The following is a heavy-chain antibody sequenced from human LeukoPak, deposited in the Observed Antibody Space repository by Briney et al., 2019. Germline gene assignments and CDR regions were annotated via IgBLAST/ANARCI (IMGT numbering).Heavy chain of an antibody. CDR2: IYHSGST. Sequence: KSSETLSLTCAVSGGSISSSNWWSWVRQPPGKGLEWIGEIYHSGSTNYNPSLKSRVTISVDKSKNQFSLKLSSVTAADTAVYYCARENSYYDSSGYYYGSGYFDFWGQGTLVTVSS. J-gene: IGHJ4*02. V-gene: IGHV4-4*02. CDR1: GGSISSSNW. CDR3: ARENSYYDSSGYYYGSGYFDF. D-gene: IGHD3-22*01.